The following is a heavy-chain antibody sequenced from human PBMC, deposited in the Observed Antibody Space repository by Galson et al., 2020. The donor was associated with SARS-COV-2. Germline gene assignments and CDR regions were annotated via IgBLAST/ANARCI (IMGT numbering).Heavy chain of an antibody. V-gene: IGHV3-21*01. Sequence: GESLKISCAVSGFTFNSYTMSWVRQAPGEGPEWVSSISSNSEYIYYVDSLKGRFTISRDNAKNSLYLQMNSLRAEDTAVYYCAREASWAMFGMDVWGQGTTVTVSS. CDR1: GFTFNSYT. D-gene: IGHD1-26*01. CDR2: ISSNSEYI. CDR3: AREASWAMFGMDV. J-gene: IGHJ6*02.